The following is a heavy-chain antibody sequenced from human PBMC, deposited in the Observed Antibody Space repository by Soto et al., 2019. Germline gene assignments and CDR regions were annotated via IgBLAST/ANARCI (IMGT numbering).Heavy chain of an antibody. Sequence: QVQLQQWGAGLLKPSETLSLTCAVNGGSGGSFSGYYWSWIRQPPGKGLEWLGEINHSGSTNYNPFLKIRVTISVDTTQYEFPLFLTAVTAAYTAVYYCSRHNEARSGYYHYYYGMDVWGQGTTVTVSS. D-gene: IGHD3-22*01. V-gene: IGHV4-34*01. CDR2: INHSGST. CDR1: GGSGGSFSGYY. CDR3: SRHNEARSGYYHYYYGMDV. J-gene: IGHJ6*02.